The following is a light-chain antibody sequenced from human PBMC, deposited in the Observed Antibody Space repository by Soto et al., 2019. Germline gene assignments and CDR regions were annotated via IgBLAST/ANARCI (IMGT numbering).Light chain of an antibody. CDR3: QQVDSYPRT. J-gene: IGKJ1*01. V-gene: IGKV1-27*01. CDR1: RGIGNA. CDR2: SAS. Sequence: GDRVTITCRPSRGIGNALAWYQQKPGTVPKLLIHSASTLQSGVPSRFSGSGSGTDFSLTISSLHPEDVATYYCQQVDSYPRTFGQGTKVDIK.